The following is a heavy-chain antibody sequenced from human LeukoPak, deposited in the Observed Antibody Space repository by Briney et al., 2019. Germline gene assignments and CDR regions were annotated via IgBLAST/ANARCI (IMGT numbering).Heavy chain of an antibody. Sequence: ASVKVSCKASGRTFSSYAISWVRQAPGQGLEWMGGLIAIFGTANYAQKFQGRVTITADESTSTAYMELSSLRSEDTAVYYCARGRKGYDILAVYYTFDYWGQGTLVTVSS. CDR2: LIAIFGTA. D-gene: IGHD3-9*01. J-gene: IGHJ4*02. CDR1: GRTFSSYA. CDR3: ARGRKGYDILAVYYTFDY. V-gene: IGHV1-69*13.